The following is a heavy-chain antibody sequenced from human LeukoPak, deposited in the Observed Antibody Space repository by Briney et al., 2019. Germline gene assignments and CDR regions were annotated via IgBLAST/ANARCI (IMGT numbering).Heavy chain of an antibody. J-gene: IGHJ4*02. CDR1: GYAFTSYD. Sequence: ASVKVSCKASGYAFTSYDINWVRQATGQGLEWMGWMNPNSGNTGYAQKFQGRVTMTRNTSISTAYMELSSLRSEDTAVYYCARGLLGNYYDSSGYWRDDYWGQETLVTVSS. CDR2: MNPNSGNT. D-gene: IGHD3-22*01. CDR3: ARGLLGNYYDSSGYWRDDY. V-gene: IGHV1-8*01.